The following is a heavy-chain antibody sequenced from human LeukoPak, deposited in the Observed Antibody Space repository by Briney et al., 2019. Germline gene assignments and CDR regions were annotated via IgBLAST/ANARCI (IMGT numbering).Heavy chain of an antibody. D-gene: IGHD3-10*01. CDR1: GFTFSSYG. Sequence: GGSLRLPCAAFGFTFSSYGMHWVRQAPGKGLEWVAFIRYDGSNKYYADSVKGRFTISRDNSKNTLYLQMNSLRAEDTAVYYCAKDPVTMVRGVIIPPDYWGQGTLVTVSS. CDR3: AKDPVTMVRGVIIPPDY. J-gene: IGHJ4*02. CDR2: IRYDGSNK. V-gene: IGHV3-30*02.